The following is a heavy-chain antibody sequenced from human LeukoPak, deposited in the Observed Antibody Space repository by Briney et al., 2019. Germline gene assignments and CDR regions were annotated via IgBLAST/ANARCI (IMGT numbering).Heavy chain of an antibody. Sequence: QTGGSLRLSCAASGFTFSSSAMSWVRQGPGKGLEWVSAISNNGGYTYYADSVQGRFTISRDNSKSTLCLQMNSLRAEDTAVYYCAKQLGYCSDGSCYFPYWGQGTLVTVSS. CDR2: ISNNGGYT. V-gene: IGHV3-23*01. J-gene: IGHJ4*02. D-gene: IGHD2-15*01. CDR1: GFTFSSSA. CDR3: AKQLGYCSDGSCYFPY.